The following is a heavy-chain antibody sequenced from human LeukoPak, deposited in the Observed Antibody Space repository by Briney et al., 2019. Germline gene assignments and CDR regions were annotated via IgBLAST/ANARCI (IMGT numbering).Heavy chain of an antibody. CDR3: AKATLRAYYYDSSDY. J-gene: IGHJ4*02. CDR1: GFTFSSYE. D-gene: IGHD3-22*01. V-gene: IGHV3-48*03. Sequence: PGGSLRLSCVASGFTFSSYEMNWVRQAPGKGLEWVSYISSSGSTIYYADSVKGRFTISRDNAKNSLYLQMNSLRAEDTAVYYCAKATLRAYYYDSSDYWGQGTLVTVSS. CDR2: ISSSGSTI.